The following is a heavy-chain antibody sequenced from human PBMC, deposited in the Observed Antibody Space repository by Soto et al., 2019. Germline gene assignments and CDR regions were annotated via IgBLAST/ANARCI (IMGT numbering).Heavy chain of an antibody. Sequence: GGSLRLSCAASGFTFSSYWMHWVRQAPGKGLVWVSRINTDGSSTFYADSVKGRFTISRDNAKYTLYLQMNSLRAEDTAVYYCARQNHYGMDVWGQGTTVTVSS. CDR3: ARQNHYGMDV. V-gene: IGHV3-74*01. CDR2: INTDGSST. J-gene: IGHJ6*02. CDR1: GFTFSSYW.